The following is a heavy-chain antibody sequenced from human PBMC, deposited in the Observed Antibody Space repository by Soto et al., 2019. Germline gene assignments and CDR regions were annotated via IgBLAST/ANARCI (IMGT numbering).Heavy chain of an antibody. CDR1: GYTFTSYG. D-gene: IGHD2-21*02. Sequence: QVQLVQSGGEVKKPGASVKVSCKASGYTFTSYGISWVRQAPGQGLEWMGWISGYNGKTNYAQKVQDRVTMTTDTSTSTSYRELRSLKSYDTAVYYGGGEGDVLCSCFGMNAWGKGPT. J-gene: IGHJ6*04. CDR2: ISGYNGKT. CDR3: GGEGDVLCSCFGMNA. V-gene: IGHV1-18*01.